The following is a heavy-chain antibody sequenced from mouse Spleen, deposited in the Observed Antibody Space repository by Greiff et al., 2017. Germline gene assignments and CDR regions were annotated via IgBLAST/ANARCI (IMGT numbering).Heavy chain of an antibody. Sequence: QVQLQQSGPELVKPGASVKISCKASGYAFSSSWMNWVKQRPGKGLEWIGRIYPGDGDTNYNGKFKGKATLSADKSSSTAYMQLSSLTSEDSAVYFCAKEGPYGSSFFDYWGQGTTLTVSS. CDR3: AKEGPYGSSFFDY. CDR1: GYAFSSSW. D-gene: IGHD1-1*01. V-gene: IGHV1-82*01. CDR2: IYPGDGDT. J-gene: IGHJ2*01.